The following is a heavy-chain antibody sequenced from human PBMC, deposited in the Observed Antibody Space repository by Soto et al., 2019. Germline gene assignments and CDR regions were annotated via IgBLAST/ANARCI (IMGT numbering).Heavy chain of an antibody. V-gene: IGHV4-38-2*02. Sequence: KTSETLSLTCAVSGYSISSGYYWGWIRQPPGKGLEWIGSIYHSGSTYYNPSLKSRVTISVDTSKNQFSLKLSSVTAADTAVYYCARESSGYSDYWGQGTLVTVSS. CDR3: ARESSGYSDY. D-gene: IGHD3-22*01. CDR1: GYSISSGYY. J-gene: IGHJ4*02. CDR2: IYHSGST.